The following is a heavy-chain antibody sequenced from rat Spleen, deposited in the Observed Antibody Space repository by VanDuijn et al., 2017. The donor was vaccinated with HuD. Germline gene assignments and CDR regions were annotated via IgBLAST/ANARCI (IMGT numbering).Heavy chain of an antibody. Sequence: EVQLVESGGGFVQPGRSLKLSCAASGFTFSHYAMAWVRQTPTKGLEWVASISTGGSTYYPDSVKGRFTISRDNAKSTLYLQMDSLRSEDTATYYCARQDYGGYWFAYWGQGTLVTVSS. CDR2: ISTGGST. D-gene: IGHD1-11*01. CDR3: ARQDYGGYWFAY. V-gene: IGHV5-25*01. J-gene: IGHJ3*01. CDR1: GFTFSHYA.